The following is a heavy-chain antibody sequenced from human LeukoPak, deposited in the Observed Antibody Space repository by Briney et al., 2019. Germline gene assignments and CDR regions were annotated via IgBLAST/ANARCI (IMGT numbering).Heavy chain of an antibody. V-gene: IGHV1-2*02. CDR3: ARGLEDIVVVPAASDSDY. CDR2: INPNSGGT. Sequence: ASVKVSCKASGYTFTGYYMHWARQAPGQGLEWMGWINPNSGGTNYAQKFQGRVTMTRDTSISTAYMELSRLRSDDTAVYYCARGLEDIVVVPAASDSDYWGQGTLVTVSS. D-gene: IGHD2-2*01. CDR1: GYTFTGYY. J-gene: IGHJ4*02.